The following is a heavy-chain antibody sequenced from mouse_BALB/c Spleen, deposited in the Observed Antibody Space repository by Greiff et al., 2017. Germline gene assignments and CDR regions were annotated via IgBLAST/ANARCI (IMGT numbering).Heavy chain of an antibody. D-gene: IGHD4-1*01. V-gene: IGHV5-6*01. CDR2: ISSGGSYT. CDR3: ARQLDYYAMDY. Sequence: VQLKESGGDLVKPGGSLKLSCAASGFTFSSYGMSWVRQTPDKRLEWVATISSGGSYTYYPDSVKGRFTISRDNAKNTLYLQMSSLKSEDTAMYYCARQLDYYAMDYWGQGTSVTVSS. J-gene: IGHJ4*01. CDR1: GFTFSSYG.